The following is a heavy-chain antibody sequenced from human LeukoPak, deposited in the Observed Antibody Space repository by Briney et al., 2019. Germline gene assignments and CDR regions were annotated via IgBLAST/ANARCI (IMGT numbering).Heavy chain of an antibody. J-gene: IGHJ3*02. V-gene: IGHV4-59*01. D-gene: IGHD3-22*01. CDR1: GVSISSYF. CDR3: ARDSSGRRDDAFDI. CDR2: IYYSGIT. Sequence: SETLSLTSTVSGVSISSYFWRWIRQPPGKGLEWIGYIYYSGITNYKPSLKSRVTISVDTSKNQFSLKLSSVTAADTAVYYCARDSSGRRDDAFDIWGQGTMVTVSS.